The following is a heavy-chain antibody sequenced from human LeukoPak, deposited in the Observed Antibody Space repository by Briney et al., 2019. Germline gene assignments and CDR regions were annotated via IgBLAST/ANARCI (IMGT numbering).Heavy chain of an antibody. J-gene: IGHJ3*02. CDR2: INHSGST. D-gene: IGHD3-3*01. V-gene: IGHV4-34*01. Sequence: SETLSLTCAVYGGSFSGYYWSWIRQPPGKGLEWIGEINHSGSTNYNPSLKSRVTISVDTSKNQFSLKLSSVTAADTAVYYCARTGGRITIFGVVIIPDAFDIWGQGTMVTVSS. CDR3: ARTGGRITIFGVVIIPDAFDI. CDR1: GGSFSGYY.